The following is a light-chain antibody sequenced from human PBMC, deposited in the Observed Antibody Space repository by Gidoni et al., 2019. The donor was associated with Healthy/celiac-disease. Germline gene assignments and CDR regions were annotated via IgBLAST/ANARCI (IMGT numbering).Light chain of an antibody. V-gene: IGKV3-11*01. CDR3: QQRRNWPLT. J-gene: IGKJ4*01. Sequence: IVLTQSPATLSLSPGERATLSCRASQSVSSYLAWYQQKPGQAPRLLIYDASNRATGIPARFSGSGSGTDFTLTISSQEPEDFAVYYCQQRRNWPLTFGGGTKVEIK. CDR1: QSVSSY. CDR2: DAS.